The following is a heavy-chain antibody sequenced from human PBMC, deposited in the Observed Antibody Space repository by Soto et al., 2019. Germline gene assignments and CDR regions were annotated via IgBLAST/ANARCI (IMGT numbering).Heavy chain of an antibody. D-gene: IGHD5-12*01. Sequence: GGSLRLSCAASGFTFSNAWMSWVRQAPGKGLEWVGRIKSKTDGGTTDYAAPVKGRFTISRDDSKNTLYLQMNSLKTEDTAVYYCTTDGDNDYDAYYYYYYMDVWGKGTTVTVSS. CDR2: IKSKTDGGTT. CDR3: TTDGDNDYDAYYYYYYMDV. CDR1: GFTFSNAW. J-gene: IGHJ6*03. V-gene: IGHV3-15*01.